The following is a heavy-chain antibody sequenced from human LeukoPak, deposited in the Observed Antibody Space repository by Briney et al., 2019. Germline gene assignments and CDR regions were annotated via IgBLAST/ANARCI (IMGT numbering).Heavy chain of an antibody. J-gene: IGHJ4*02. D-gene: IGHD2-8*02. V-gene: IGHV3-23*01. Sequence: AGGSLRLSCGASGFTFSTYAMSWVRQPPGKGLQWVSGISGSDSGTYYTDSVKGRFTFSRDNSKNTVYLEIDNLRAEDTAVYYCAKCMSGTGVCLNFDSWGQGILVTVSS. CDR2: ISGSDSGT. CDR3: AKCMSGTGVCLNFDS. CDR1: GFTFSTYA.